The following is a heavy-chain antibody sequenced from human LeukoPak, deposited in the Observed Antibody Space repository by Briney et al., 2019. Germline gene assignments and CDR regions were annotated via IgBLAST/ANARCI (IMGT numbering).Heavy chain of an antibody. V-gene: IGHV3-66*02. CDR3: ARGGAGYAFDY. CDR2: ISSGGTP. CDR1: GFTVSTNY. Sequence: SGGSLRLSCAASGFTVSTNYMSWVRQAPGKGLEWVSVISSGGTPYYADSVKGRFTISRDSSENTLYPQMHSLRAEDTAVYYCARGGAGYAFDYWGQGTLVTVSS. D-gene: IGHD5-12*01. J-gene: IGHJ4*02.